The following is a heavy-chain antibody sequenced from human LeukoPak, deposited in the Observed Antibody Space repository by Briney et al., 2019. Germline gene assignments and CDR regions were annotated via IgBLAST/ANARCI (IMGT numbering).Heavy chain of an antibody. V-gene: IGHV1-2*04. D-gene: IGHD2-2*02. Sequence: ASVKVSCTASGYTFTGYYMHWVRQAPGQGLGWMGWINPNSVGTNYAQKFQGWVPMTRDTSISTAYMELSRLRSDDTAVYYCARSGYLHCSSTSCYTPTFDYWGQGTLVTVSS. CDR1: GYTFTGYY. J-gene: IGHJ4*02. CDR2: INPNSVGT. CDR3: ARSGYLHCSSTSCYTPTFDY.